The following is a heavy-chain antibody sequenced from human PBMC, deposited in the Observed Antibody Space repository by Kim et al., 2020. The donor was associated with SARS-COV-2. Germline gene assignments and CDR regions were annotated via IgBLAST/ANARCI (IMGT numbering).Heavy chain of an antibody. D-gene: IGHD2-15*01. V-gene: IGHV1-69*13. CDR1: GDTFSSYA. J-gene: IGHJ1*01. CDR2: IIPAFGTT. Sequence: SVKVSCKVSGDTFSSYAISWIRQAPGEGLEWMGGIIPAFGTTEFAQRLQGRVSISADEPTSTAYMELHRLRFEDTAVYYCAPYTCPGGSFYPPDF. CDR3: APYTCPGGSFYPPDF.